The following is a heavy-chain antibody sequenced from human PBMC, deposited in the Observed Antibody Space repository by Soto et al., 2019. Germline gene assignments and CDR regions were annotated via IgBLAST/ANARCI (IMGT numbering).Heavy chain of an antibody. V-gene: IGHV1-46*01. CDR3: ARNDKSGLDY. D-gene: IGHD1-1*01. CDR2: INPSGGST. J-gene: IGHJ4*02. Sequence: QVQLVQSGAEVKKPGASMKVSCKASGYSFTTYYIHWVRQALGQGLEWMGMINPSGGSTSYAQKFQGRVTMTRDTSTSTVYMELTSLRSEDTAVYYCARNDKSGLDYWGQGTLVTVSS. CDR1: GYSFTTYY.